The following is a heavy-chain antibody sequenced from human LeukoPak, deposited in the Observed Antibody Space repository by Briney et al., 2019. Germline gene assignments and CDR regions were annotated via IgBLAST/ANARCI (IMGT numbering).Heavy chain of an antibody. Sequence: GGSLRLSCAASGFTFSNYEMHWVRQAPGKGLEWVSYISSSGSDIYYADSVKGRFTISRDNAKNSLYLQMNSLRAEDTAVYYCTRDHDIVLSWGQGTLVTVSS. D-gene: IGHD2-15*01. J-gene: IGHJ4*02. V-gene: IGHV3-48*03. CDR3: TRDHDIVLS. CDR1: GFTFSNYE. CDR2: ISSSGSDI.